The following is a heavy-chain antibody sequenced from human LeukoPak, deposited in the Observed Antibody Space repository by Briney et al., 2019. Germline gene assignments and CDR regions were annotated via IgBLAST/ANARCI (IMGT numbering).Heavy chain of an antibody. J-gene: IGHJ5*02. Sequence: PSETLSLTCTVSGGSISSYYWSWIRQPPGKGLKGIGYIYYSVSTNYNPSLKSRVTISVDTSKNQFSLHLSSVTAADTAGYYCAREGETSSGWYSWWFDPWGQGTLVTVSS. CDR3: AREGETSSGWYSWWFDP. D-gene: IGHD6-19*01. CDR2: IYYSVST. CDR1: GGSISSYY. V-gene: IGHV4-59*01.